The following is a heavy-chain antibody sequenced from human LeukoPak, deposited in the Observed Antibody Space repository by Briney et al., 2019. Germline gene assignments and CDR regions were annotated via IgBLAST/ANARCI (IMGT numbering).Heavy chain of an antibody. CDR1: GGSISSGGYY. CDR3: ARGPGIAVA. Sequence: PSQTLSLTCTVPGGSISSGGYYWGWIRQPPGKGLEWIGSIYYSGSTYYNPSLKSRVTISVDTSKNQFSLKLSSVTAADTAVYYCARGPGIAVAWGQGTLVTVSS. J-gene: IGHJ4*02. D-gene: IGHD6-19*01. CDR2: IYYSGST. V-gene: IGHV4-39*01.